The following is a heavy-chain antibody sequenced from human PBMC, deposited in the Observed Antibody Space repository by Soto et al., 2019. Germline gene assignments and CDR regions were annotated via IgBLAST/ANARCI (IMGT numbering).Heavy chain of an antibody. CDR2: ISGSGGST. CDR3: AKDLGGGSCCDEAFDI. Sequence: GSLRLSCAASGFTFSSYAMSWVRQAPGKGLEWVSAISGSGGSTYYADSVKGRFTISRDNSKNTLYLQMNSLRAEDTAVYYCAKDLGGGSCCDEAFDIWGQGTMVTVSS. J-gene: IGHJ3*02. V-gene: IGHV3-23*01. CDR1: GFTFSSYA. D-gene: IGHD2-15*01.